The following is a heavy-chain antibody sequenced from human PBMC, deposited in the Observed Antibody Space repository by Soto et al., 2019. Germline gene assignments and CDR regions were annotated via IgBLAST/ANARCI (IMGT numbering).Heavy chain of an antibody. J-gene: IGHJ5*02. CDR3: TRDASRDSSARGWFDP. CDR1: GFTFRSFT. D-gene: IGHD6-13*01. CDR2: ISSNSAYI. Sequence: LSLSCAASGFTFRSFTMNWVRQAPGKGLEWVSTISSNSAYIYYTDALRGRFTISRDNAKNSLHLQMNSLRAEDTAVYYCTRDASRDSSARGWFDPWGPGTLVTVSS. V-gene: IGHV3-21*01.